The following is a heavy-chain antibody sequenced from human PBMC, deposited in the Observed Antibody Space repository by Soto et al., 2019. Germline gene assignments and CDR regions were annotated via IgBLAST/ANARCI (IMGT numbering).Heavy chain of an antibody. CDR3: AKDLQFSGWLSAQTFDY. Sequence: EVQLLESGGGLVQPGGSLRLSCAVSGFTFSSHAMSWVRQAPGKGLECVSSITGSGASSYYADSVKGRFTISRDKSKNTLDPQMNSLRAEDTAVYYCAKDLQFSGWLSAQTFDYWGQGTQVTVSS. D-gene: IGHD6-19*01. CDR1: GFTFSSHA. V-gene: IGHV3-23*01. J-gene: IGHJ4*02. CDR2: ITGSGASS.